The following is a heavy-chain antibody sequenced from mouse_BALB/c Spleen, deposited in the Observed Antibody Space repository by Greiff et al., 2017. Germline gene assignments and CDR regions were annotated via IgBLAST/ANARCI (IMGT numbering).Heavy chain of an antibody. J-gene: IGHJ3*01. D-gene: IGHD1-1*02. CDR2: IWSGGST. CDR1: GFSLTSYG. CDR3: AGGGGFAY. V-gene: IGHV2-2*02. Sequence: QVQLQQSGPGLVQPSQSLSITCTVSGFSLTSYGVHWVRQSPGKGLEWLGVIWSGGSTDYNAAFISRLSISKDNSKSQVFFKMNSLQANDTARYYCAGGGGFAYWGQGTLVTVSA.